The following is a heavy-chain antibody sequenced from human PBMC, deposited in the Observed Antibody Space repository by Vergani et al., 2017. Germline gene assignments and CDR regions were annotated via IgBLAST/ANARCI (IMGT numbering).Heavy chain of an antibody. Sequence: EVQLVQSGAEVKKPGESLKISCKGSGYSFTSYWIGWVRQMPGKGLEWMGIIYPGDSDTRYSPAFQGQVTISADKSNSTAYLQWGSLKATDTALYYCGRLAGEGSSSTPVPTHYGCMDVWGKGTTVTVSS. CDR2: IYPGDSDT. CDR1: GYSFTSYW. CDR3: GRLAGEGSSSTPVPTHYGCMDV. D-gene: IGHD6-6*01. V-gene: IGHV5-51*01. J-gene: IGHJ6*03.